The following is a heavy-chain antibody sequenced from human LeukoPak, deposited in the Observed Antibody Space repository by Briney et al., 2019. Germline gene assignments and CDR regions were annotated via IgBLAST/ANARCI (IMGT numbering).Heavy chain of an antibody. CDR2: INWNGGST. D-gene: IGHD6-19*01. CDR3: ARDVSSGWLN. Sequence: AGGSLRLSCAASGFTFDDYGMSWARQAPGKGLEWVSGINWNGGSTGYADSVKGRFTISRDNAKNSLYLQMNSLRAEDTALYYCARDVSSGWLNWGQGTLVTVSS. CDR1: GFTFDDYG. V-gene: IGHV3-20*04. J-gene: IGHJ4*02.